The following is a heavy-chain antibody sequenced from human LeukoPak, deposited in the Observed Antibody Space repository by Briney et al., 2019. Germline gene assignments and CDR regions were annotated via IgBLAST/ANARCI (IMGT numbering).Heavy chain of an antibody. J-gene: IGHJ3*02. CDR1: GGSISSYY. V-gene: IGHV4-59*01. CDR2: IYYSGST. CDR3: ARASSGYYLGPDAFDI. Sequence: SETLSLTCTVSGGSISSYYWSWIRQPPGKGLEWIGYIYYSGSTNYNPSLKRRVTISVDTSKNQFSLKLSSVTAADTAVYYCARASSGYYLGPDAFDIWGQGTMVTVSS. D-gene: IGHD3-22*01.